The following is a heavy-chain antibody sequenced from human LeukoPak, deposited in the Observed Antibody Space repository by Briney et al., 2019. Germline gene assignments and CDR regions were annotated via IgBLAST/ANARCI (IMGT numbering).Heavy chain of an antibody. J-gene: IGHJ6*03. CDR2: SYHSGST. Sequence: ASETLSLTCAVSGYSISSGYYWGWIRQPPGKGLEWIGSSYHSGSTYYNPSLKSRVTISVDTSKNQFSLKLSAVTAADTAVYYCARDLGIAAAGKSYYYYMDVWGKGTTVTVSS. V-gene: IGHV4-38-2*02. D-gene: IGHD6-13*01. CDR1: GYSISSGYY. CDR3: ARDLGIAAAGKSYYYYMDV.